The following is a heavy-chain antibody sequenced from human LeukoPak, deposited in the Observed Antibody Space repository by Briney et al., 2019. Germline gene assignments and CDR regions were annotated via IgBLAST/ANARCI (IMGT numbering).Heavy chain of an antibody. CDR3: ARVGSGWYLGVYYYYYMDV. V-gene: IGHV1-8*02. CDR2: MSPNSGNT. Sequence: ASVKVSCKASGYTFTNYDINWVRQATGQGLEWMGWMSPNSGNTGYAQKLQGRVTMTTDTSTSTAYMELRSLRSDDTTVYYCARVGSGWYLGVYYYYYMDVWGKGTTVTVSS. CDR1: GYTFTNYD. D-gene: IGHD6-19*01. J-gene: IGHJ6*03.